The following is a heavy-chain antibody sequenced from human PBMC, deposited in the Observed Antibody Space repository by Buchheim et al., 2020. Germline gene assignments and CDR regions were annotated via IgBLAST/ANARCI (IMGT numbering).Heavy chain of an antibody. J-gene: IGHJ4*02. CDR1: GFTFSSYG. CDR2: IWYDGSNK. V-gene: IGHV3-33*01. D-gene: IGHD4-17*01. Sequence: VQLVESGGGLVKPGRSLRLSCAASGFTFSSYGMHWVRQAPGKGLEWVAVIWYDGSNKYYVDSVKGRFTISRDNSKNTLYLQMNSLRAEDTAVYYCARGAYGDYVFDYWGQGTL. CDR3: ARGAYGDYVFDY.